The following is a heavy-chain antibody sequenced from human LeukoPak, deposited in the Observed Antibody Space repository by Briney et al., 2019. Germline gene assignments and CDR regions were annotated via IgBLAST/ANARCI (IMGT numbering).Heavy chain of an antibody. CDR1: GFTFSSYA. J-gene: IGHJ4*02. V-gene: IGHV3-23*01. D-gene: IGHD5-18*01. CDR3: AKDRIGYGYYFHY. Sequence: GGSLRLSCAASGFTFSSYAMSWVRQAPGKGLECVSAISGSGGSTYYADSVKGRFTISRDNSKNTLYLQMNSLRAEDTAVYYCAKDRIGYGYYFHYWGQGTLVTVSS. CDR2: ISGSGGST.